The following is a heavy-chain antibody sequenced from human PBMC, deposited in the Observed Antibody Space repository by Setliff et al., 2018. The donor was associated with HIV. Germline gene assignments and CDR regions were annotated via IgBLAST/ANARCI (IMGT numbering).Heavy chain of an antibody. V-gene: IGHV3-21*01. D-gene: IGHD5-18*01. Sequence: GGSLRLSCAASGFPFTSFSINWVRQAPGKGLEWVSSISSSSSYIYYADSVKGRFTISRDNAKNSLYLQMNSLRAEDTAVYYCARDQYSYGYLRDDAFDIWGQGTMVTVSS. J-gene: IGHJ3*02. CDR3: ARDQYSYGYLRDDAFDI. CDR1: GFPFTSFS. CDR2: ISSSSSYI.